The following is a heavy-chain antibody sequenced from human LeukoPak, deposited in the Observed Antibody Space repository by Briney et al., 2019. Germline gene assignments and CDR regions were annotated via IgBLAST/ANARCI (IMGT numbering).Heavy chain of an antibody. J-gene: IGHJ4*02. Sequence: GGSLRLSCAASGFTFSSYAMHWVRQAPGKGLEWGAVISYDGSNKYYADSVKGRFTISRDNSKNTLYLQMNSLRAEDTAVYYCARDVIVGASRFDYWGQGTLVTVSS. CDR3: ARDVIVGASRFDY. CDR1: GFTFSSYA. V-gene: IGHV3-30-3*01. D-gene: IGHD1-26*01. CDR2: ISYDGSNK.